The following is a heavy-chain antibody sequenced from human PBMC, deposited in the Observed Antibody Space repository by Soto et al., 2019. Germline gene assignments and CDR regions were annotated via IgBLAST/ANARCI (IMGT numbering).Heavy chain of an antibody. CDR1: GYTFTSYG. V-gene: IGHV1-18*01. D-gene: IGHD3-3*01. Sequence: ASVKVSCKASGYTFTSYGISWVRQAPGQGLEWMGWISAYNGNTNYAQQLQGRVTMTTDTSTSTAYMELRRLRSDDTAVYYCARGPLGYDFWSGSLSEYYYYMDVWGKGTTVTVSS. J-gene: IGHJ6*03. CDR3: ARGPLGYDFWSGSLSEYYYYMDV. CDR2: ISAYNGNT.